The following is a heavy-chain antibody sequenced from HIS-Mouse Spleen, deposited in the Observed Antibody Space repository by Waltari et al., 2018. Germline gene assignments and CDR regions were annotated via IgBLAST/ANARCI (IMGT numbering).Heavy chain of an antibody. CDR3: ARHYYYGSGSYYFDY. Sequence: EVQLVETGGGLIQPGGSLRLSGAAAGFAVSSNYMSWVRQAPGKGLEWVSVIYSGGSTYYADSVKGRFTISRDNSKNTLYLQMNSLRAEDTAVYYCARHYYYGSGSYYFDYWGQGTLVTVSS. J-gene: IGHJ4*02. V-gene: IGHV3-53*02. D-gene: IGHD3-10*01. CDR2: IYSGGST. CDR1: GFAVSSNY.